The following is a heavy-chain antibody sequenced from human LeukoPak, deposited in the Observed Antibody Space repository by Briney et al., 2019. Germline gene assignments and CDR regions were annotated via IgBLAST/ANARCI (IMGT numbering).Heavy chain of an antibody. D-gene: IGHD3-22*01. J-gene: IGHJ4*02. CDR3: ARALHDSSGYYFDY. CDR1: GFTFSSYS. V-gene: IGHV3-48*04. CDR2: IATDGTI. Sequence: GGSLRLSCAASGFTFSSYSMNWVRQASGKGLEWVSFIATDGTIYYAVSVKGRFTISRDNAKNSLDLQMTSLRAEDTAVYYCARALHDSSGYYFDYWGQGTLVTVSS.